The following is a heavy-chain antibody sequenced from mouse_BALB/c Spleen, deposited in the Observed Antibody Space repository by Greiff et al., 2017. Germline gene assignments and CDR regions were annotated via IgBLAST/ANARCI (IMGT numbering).Heavy chain of an antibody. CDR2: ILPGSGST. J-gene: IGHJ1*01. CDR1: GYTFSSYW. Sequence: QVQLQQSGAELMKPGASVKISCKATGYTFSSYWIEWVKQRPGHGLEWIGEILPGSGSTNYNEKFKGKATFTADTSSNTAYMQLSSLTSEDSAVYYGARRDYGSSYGYFDVWGAGTTVTVSA. D-gene: IGHD1-1*01. CDR3: ARRDYGSSYGYFDV. V-gene: IGHV1-9*01.